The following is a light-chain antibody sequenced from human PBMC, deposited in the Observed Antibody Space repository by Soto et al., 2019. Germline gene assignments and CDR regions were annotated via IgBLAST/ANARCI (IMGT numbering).Light chain of an antibody. Sequence: ILLTQSRSTLSLAPGIRATRSCGASQNISNYLIWYQQKPGQAPRLLLYDLSNRATGIPARFNGSGSGTDFTLTISSLEPEDFAVYYCQQYHSWPPRTFGQGTKVDIK. CDR1: QNISNY. J-gene: IGKJ1*01. V-gene: IGKV3-11*01. CDR2: DLS. CDR3: QQYHSWPPRT.